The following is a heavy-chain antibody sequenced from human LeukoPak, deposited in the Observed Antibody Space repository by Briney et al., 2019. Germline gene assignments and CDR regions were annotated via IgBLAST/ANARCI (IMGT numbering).Heavy chain of an antibody. Sequence: SSETLSLTCTVSGGSVSSGSYYRSWIRQPPGKGLEWIGYIYYSGSTNYNPSLKSRVTISVDTSKNQFSLKLSSVTAADTAVYYCAADYGPDDAFDIWGQGTMVTVSS. CDR3: AADYGPDDAFDI. V-gene: IGHV4-61*01. CDR2: IYYSGST. J-gene: IGHJ3*02. CDR1: GGSVSSGSYY. D-gene: IGHD3-16*01.